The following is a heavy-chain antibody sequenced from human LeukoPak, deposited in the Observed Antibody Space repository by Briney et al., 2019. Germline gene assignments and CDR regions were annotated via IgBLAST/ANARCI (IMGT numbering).Heavy chain of an antibody. D-gene: IGHD2/OR15-2a*01. CDR3: ARIGIDYLASYHFDY. CDR2: IKQHGSEK. J-gene: IGHJ4*02. Sequence: PGGSLRLSCAASGFTVSGTHMSWVRQAPGRGLEWVATIKQHGSEKLYVDSVKGRFTISRDNTKSSLYLQMNRLGAEDTAVYYCARIGIDYLASYHFDYWGQGTLVTVSS. CDR1: GFTVSGTH. V-gene: IGHV3-7*01.